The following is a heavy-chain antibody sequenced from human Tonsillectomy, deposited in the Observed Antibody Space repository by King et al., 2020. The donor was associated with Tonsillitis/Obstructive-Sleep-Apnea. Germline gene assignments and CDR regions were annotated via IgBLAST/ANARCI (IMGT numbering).Heavy chain of an antibody. CDR1: GFTFSSYA. CDR3: ARDTALDAFDI. D-gene: IGHD5-18*01. CDR2: ISFDGTNK. V-gene: IGHV3-30*04. J-gene: IGHJ3*02. Sequence: VQLVESGGGVVQPGRSLRLSCAASGFTFSSYAMRWVRQAPGKGLEWVAVISFDGTNKYYTDSVKGRFTISRDNSKNTLYLQMNSLRAEDTAVYYCARDTALDAFDIWGQGTMVTVSS.